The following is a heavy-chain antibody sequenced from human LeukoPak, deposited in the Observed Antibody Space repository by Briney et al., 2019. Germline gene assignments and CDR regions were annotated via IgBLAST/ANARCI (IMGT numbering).Heavy chain of an antibody. D-gene: IGHD5-18*01. CDR1: GYSISSGYY. CDR3: ARLFVDTAMVRAYYFDY. V-gene: IGHV4-38-2*01. J-gene: IGHJ4*02. Sequence: SETMSLTCAVSGYSISSGYYWGWIRQPPGKGLEWIGSIYHSGSTYYNPSLKSRVTISVDTSKNQFSLKLSSVTAADTAVYYCARLFVDTAMVRAYYFDYWGQGTLVTVSS. CDR2: IYHSGST.